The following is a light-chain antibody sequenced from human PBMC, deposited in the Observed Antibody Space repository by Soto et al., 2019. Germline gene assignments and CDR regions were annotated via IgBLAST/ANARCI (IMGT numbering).Light chain of an antibody. CDR3: SSYTSISTRV. V-gene: IGLV2-14*01. Sequence: QSALTQPASVSGSPGQSITISCTGTSSDVGSYNYVSWYQQHPGKAPKLMIYXVXNXXXXXXNXXXGSKSGNTASLTISGLQAEDEANYYCSSYTSISTRVFGGGTQLTVL. CDR2: XVX. J-gene: IGLJ3*02. CDR1: SSDVGSYNY.